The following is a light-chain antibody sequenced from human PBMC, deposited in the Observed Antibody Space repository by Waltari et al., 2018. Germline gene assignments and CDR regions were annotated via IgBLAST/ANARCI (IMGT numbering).Light chain of an antibody. CDR1: TSDIGNYNY. J-gene: IGLJ2*01. V-gene: IGLV2-14*03. CDR2: DVY. Sequence: QSALTQPASVSGSPGQSITISCTGTTSDIGNYNYVSWYQQHPGKAPRLLIYDVYNRPSGISRSFSGSKSGNTASLTISGLQAEDEAVYHCSAYTTSGTYVAFGGGTRVTV. CDR3: SAYTTSGTYVA.